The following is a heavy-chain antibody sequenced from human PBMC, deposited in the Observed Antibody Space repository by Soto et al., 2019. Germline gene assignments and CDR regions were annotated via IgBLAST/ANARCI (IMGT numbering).Heavy chain of an antibody. CDR1: GDSVSSYY. Sequence: QVQLQESGPGLVKPSETLSLSCTVSGDSVSSYYWSWIRQLPGRGLEWIGYIYISGNTNYNPSLKSRVTIARDTSKNQCSLNLKSVTAADTAVYYCARGVLRYYRYGMDVWGQGTTVTVSS. J-gene: IGHJ6*02. CDR3: ARGVLRYYRYGMDV. V-gene: IGHV4-59*02. CDR2: IYISGNT.